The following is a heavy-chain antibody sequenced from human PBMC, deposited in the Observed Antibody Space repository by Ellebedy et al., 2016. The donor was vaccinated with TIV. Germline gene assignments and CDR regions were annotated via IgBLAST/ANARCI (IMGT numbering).Heavy chain of an antibody. V-gene: IGHV5-51*01. CDR3: AKNRDYYFDY. Sequence: GESLKISCNGSGYSFTTYWIGWVRQMPGKGLEWMGIIYPGDSDTRYSPSFQGQVTFSADKSISTAYLQWSSLKASDTAMYYCAKNRDYYFDYWGQGTLVTVSS. D-gene: IGHD1-14*01. J-gene: IGHJ4*02. CDR2: IYPGDSDT. CDR1: GYSFTTYW.